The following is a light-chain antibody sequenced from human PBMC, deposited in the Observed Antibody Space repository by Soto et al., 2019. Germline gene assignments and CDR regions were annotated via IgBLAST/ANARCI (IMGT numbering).Light chain of an antibody. V-gene: IGKV1-39*01. CDR3: QQSYTTPWT. J-gene: IGKJ1*01. Sequence: DIQMTQSPSSLSASVGDRVSIACRASQSISNFVNWYQQKPLKAPKLLIYAASILQSGVPSRCSCSGSGTDFTLTISSLQPEYFATYYCQQSYTTPWTFGQGAKVEVK. CDR1: QSISNF. CDR2: AAS.